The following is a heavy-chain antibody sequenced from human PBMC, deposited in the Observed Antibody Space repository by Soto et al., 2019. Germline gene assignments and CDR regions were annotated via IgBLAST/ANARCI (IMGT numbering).Heavy chain of an antibody. V-gene: IGHV1-69*08. CDR2: ILPILGIA. CDR1: GGTFSSYT. Sequence: QVQLVQSGAEVKKPGSSVKVSCKASGGTFSSYTISWVRQAPGQGLEWMGRILPILGIANYAQKFQGRVTITADKSTSTAYMELSSLRSEDTAVYYCAREGSSGVSHYWGQGTLVTVSS. D-gene: IGHD6-19*01. J-gene: IGHJ4*02. CDR3: AREGSSGVSHY.